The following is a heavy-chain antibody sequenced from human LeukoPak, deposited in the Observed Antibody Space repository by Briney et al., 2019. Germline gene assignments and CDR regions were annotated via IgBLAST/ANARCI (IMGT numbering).Heavy chain of an antibody. D-gene: IGHD6-19*01. V-gene: IGHV1-2*06. CDR2: IYPISGGT. J-gene: IGHJ4*02. CDR1: GYTLTGYY. Sequence: VKVSCKASGYTLTGYYMHWMRQARGRGVEWVGRIYPISGGTNYAQKLRGGVTMTRETSISTAYMELSRLRSDGTAVYFCARERTHETSEIIAVAGTLGYWGERTLVTVSS. CDR3: ARERTHETSEIIAVAGTLGY.